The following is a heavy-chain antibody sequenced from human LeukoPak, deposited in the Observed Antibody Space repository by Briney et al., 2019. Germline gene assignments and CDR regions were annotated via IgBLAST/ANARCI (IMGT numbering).Heavy chain of an antibody. CDR2: TRHKAKNYTT. V-gene: IGHV3-72*01. CDR1: GFTFSDHN. CDR3: ARDAGLNG. D-gene: IGHD3/OR15-3a*01. J-gene: IGHJ6*02. Sequence: PAGGSLRLSCAASGFTFSDHNMEWVRQAPGKGLEWVGRTRHKAKNYTTEYAASVKGRFIISRDDSKDSVHLQMNSLKIEDTAVYYCARDAGLNGWGQGTTVTVSS.